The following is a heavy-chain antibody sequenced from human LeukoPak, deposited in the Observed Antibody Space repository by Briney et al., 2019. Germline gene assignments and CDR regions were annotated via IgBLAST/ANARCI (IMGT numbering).Heavy chain of an antibody. Sequence: GGSLRLSCAVSGITFTTIDVSWVRLAPGKGLECVSTISKSGGGTYYADSVKGQFPISRDNYKDTLFLQMNGLRAEDTAVYYCANVVGGYWGQGTLVTVSS. CDR3: ANVVGGY. CDR2: ISKSGGGT. D-gene: IGHD2-21*01. CDR1: GITFTTID. J-gene: IGHJ4*02. V-gene: IGHV3-23*01.